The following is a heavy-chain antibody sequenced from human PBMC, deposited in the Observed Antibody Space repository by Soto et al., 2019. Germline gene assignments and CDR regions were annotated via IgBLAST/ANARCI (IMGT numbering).Heavy chain of an antibody. V-gene: IGHV1-69*13. CDR2: IIPIFGTA. J-gene: IGHJ5*02. D-gene: IGHD2-2*01. Sequence: ASVKVSCKASGCTFSSYAISWVRQAPGQGLEWMGGIIPIFGTANYAQKFQGRVTITADESTSTAYMELSSLRSEDTAVYYCARDVVVVPAATPNWFDPWGEGTLVTVSS. CDR1: GCTFSSYA. CDR3: ARDVVVVPAATPNWFDP.